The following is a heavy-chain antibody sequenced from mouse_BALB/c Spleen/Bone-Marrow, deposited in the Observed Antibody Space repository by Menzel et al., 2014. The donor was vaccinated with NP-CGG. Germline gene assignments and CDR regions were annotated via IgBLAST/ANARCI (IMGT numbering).Heavy chain of an antibody. D-gene: IGHD2-4*01. CDR3: ARDSFLITRALDY. J-gene: IGHJ4*01. V-gene: IGHV2-6-7*01. CDR1: GFSLTGYG. Sequence: VQLQQSGPGLVAPSQSLSITCTVSGFSLTGYGVSWVRQPPGKGLEWLGMIWGDGSTDYNSALKSRLSINEDNSKSQVFLKMNSLQTDDTARYYCARDSFLITRALDYWGQGTSVTVSS. CDR2: IWGDGST.